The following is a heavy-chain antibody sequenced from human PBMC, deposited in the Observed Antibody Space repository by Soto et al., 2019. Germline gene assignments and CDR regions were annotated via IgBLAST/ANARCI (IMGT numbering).Heavy chain of an antibody. Sequence: ASVKVSCKASGFIFPSSAVQWVRQALGQRLEWIGWIDVGSGDTNYAQKFQGRVTLTRDMSTSTVYMELSSLRYDDTAVYYCVADFWGDSSSSLTLLPASTNWFDPWGQGTLVTVSS. CDR2: IDVGSGDT. CDR1: GFIFPSSA. CDR3: VADFWGDSSSSLTLLPASTNWFDP. J-gene: IGHJ5*02. V-gene: IGHV1-58*01. D-gene: IGHD6-6*01.